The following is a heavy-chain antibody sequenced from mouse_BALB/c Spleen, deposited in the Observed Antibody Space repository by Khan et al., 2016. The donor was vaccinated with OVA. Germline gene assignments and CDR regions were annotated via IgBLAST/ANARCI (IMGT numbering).Heavy chain of an antibody. V-gene: IGHV9-3-1*01. CDR2: INTYTGEP. Sequence: QIQLVQSGPELKKPGETVKISCKASGYAFANNGMNWARQAPGKGLKWMGWINTYTGEPTYAADFKGRFAFSLETSASTAYLQINNLKNEDTATYFCARVGYSGTMDYWGQGTSVIGSS. CDR1: GYAFANNG. D-gene: IGHD2-14*01. J-gene: IGHJ4*01. CDR3: ARVGYSGTMDY.